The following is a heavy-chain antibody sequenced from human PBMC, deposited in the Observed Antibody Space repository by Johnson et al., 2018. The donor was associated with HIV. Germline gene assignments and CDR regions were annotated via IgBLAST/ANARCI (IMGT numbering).Heavy chain of an antibody. Sequence: VQLVESGGGLVQPGGSLRLSCAASGFTVSSYYMSWVRQAPWKGLEWVSVLFSGGSIYFADSVKGRFTISRDNSKNTLYLQMNSLRAGDTAVYYCAYPIATTAFEAFDIWGRGTMVTVSS. D-gene: IGHD1-1*01. CDR3: AYPIATTAFEAFDI. V-gene: IGHV3-66*01. CDR2: LFSGGSI. CDR1: GFTVSSYY. J-gene: IGHJ3*02.